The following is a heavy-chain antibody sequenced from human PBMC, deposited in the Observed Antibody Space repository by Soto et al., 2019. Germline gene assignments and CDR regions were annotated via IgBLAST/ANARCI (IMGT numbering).Heavy chain of an antibody. Sequence: GGSLRLSCAASGFTFSNAWMNWVRQAPGKGLEWVGRIKSKTDGGTTDYAAPVKGRFTISRDDSKNTLYLQMNSLKTEDTAVYYCTTVTNILWWYYSYDMDVWGQGTTVTVSS. CDR2: IKSKTDGGTT. V-gene: IGHV3-15*07. J-gene: IGHJ6*02. CDR1: GFTFSNAW. CDR3: TTVTNILWWYYSYDMDV. D-gene: IGHD2-21*01.